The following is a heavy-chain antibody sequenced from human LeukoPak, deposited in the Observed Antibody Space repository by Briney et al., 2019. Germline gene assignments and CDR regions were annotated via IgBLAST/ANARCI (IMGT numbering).Heavy chain of an antibody. D-gene: IGHD2-15*01. CDR3: ARDRGYCSGGSCYRWFDP. V-gene: IGHV3-7*01. CDR2: IKPDGNEE. CDR1: GFIFNNYW. J-gene: IGHJ5*02. Sequence: GGSLRLSCAVSGFIFNNYWMNWVRQAPGKGLEWVANIKPDGNEEYYVDSVKGRFTISRDNAKNSLYLQMNSLRVEDTAVYYCARDRGYCSGGSCYRWFDPWGQGTLVTVSS.